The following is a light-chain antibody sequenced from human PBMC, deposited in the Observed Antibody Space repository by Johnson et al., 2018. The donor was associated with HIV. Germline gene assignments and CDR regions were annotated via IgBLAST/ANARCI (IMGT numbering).Light chain of an antibody. V-gene: IGLV1-51*01. CDR2: DNS. CDR3: GTWDSSLSAYV. Sequence: QAVLTQPPSVSAAPGQKVTISCSGSSSNIGNNYVSWYQQVPGTAPKLLIYDNSKRPSGIPDRFSATKSGTSATLGITGLQTGDEANYYCGTWDSSLSAYVFGTGTKVTVL. J-gene: IGLJ1*01. CDR1: SSNIGNNY.